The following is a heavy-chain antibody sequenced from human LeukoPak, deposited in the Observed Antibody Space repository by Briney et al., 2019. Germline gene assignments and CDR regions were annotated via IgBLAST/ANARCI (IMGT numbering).Heavy chain of an antibody. CDR1: GGTFISNA. Sequence: SVKVPCKASGGTFISNAITWVRQAPGQGLEWMGRIIPIFGITDYAQKFQGRVTITADKSTSTAYMEFSSLRSEDTAVYYCASGRMTTETTYCFDPWGQGTLITVSS. CDR2: IIPIFGIT. CDR3: ASGRMTTETTYCFDP. V-gene: IGHV1-69*04. J-gene: IGHJ5*02. D-gene: IGHD4-11*01.